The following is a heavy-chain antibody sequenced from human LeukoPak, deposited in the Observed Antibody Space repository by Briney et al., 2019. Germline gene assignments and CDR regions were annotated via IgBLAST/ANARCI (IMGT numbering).Heavy chain of an antibody. CDR1: GGSISSDY. CDR2: IYYSGST. Sequence: PSETLSLTCTVSGGSISSDYWSWIRQPPGKGLEWIGYIYYSGSTNYNPSLKSRVTISVATSKNQFSLKLSSVTAADTAVYYCARHTLFDYWGQGALVTVSS. V-gene: IGHV4-59*08. CDR3: ARHTLFDY. J-gene: IGHJ4*02.